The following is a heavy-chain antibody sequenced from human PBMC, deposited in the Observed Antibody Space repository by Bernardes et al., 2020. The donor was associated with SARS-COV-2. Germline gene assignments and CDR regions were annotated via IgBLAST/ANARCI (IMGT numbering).Heavy chain of an antibody. D-gene: IGHD3-22*01. CDR1: GFTFSSYA. Sequence: GGSLRLSRAASGFTFSSYAMSWVRQAPGKGLEWVSAISGSGGSTYYADSVKGRFTISRDNSKNTLYLQMNSLRAEDTAVYYCAKYYDSSGYYWVYYYYYGMDVWGQGTTVTVSS. V-gene: IGHV3-23*01. J-gene: IGHJ6*02. CDR3: AKYYDSSGYYWVYYYYYGMDV. CDR2: ISGSGGST.